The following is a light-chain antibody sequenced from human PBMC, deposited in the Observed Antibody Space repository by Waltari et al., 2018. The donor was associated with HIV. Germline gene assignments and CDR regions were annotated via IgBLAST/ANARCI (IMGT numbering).Light chain of an antibody. CDR2: RNN. J-gene: IGLJ1*01. V-gene: IGLV1-47*01. Sequence: QSVLPQPPSASATPGQRVTISCSGGSPNPGRNYVNWYQRIPGPAPTLLIYRNNHPPSRGPDVFSGSKSGTAASLAIRGLQSEDEADYYCAAWDDSLNSFVFGTGTRGTDL. CDR3: AAWDDSLNSFV. CDR1: SPNPGRNY.